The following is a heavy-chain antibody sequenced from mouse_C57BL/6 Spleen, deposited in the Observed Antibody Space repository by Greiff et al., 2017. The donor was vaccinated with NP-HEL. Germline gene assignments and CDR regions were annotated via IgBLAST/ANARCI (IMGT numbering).Heavy chain of an antibody. CDR2: IFPGSGST. D-gene: IGHD4-1*01. CDR3: ARKGRTGTFAWFAY. V-gene: IGHV1-75*01. J-gene: IGHJ3*01. Sequence: QVQLQQSGPELVKPGASVKISCKASGYTFTDYYINWVKQRPGQGLEWIGWIFPGSGSTYYNEKFKGKATLTVDKSSSTAYMLLSSLTSEDSAVYFCARKGRTGTFAWFAYWGQGTLVTVSA. CDR1: GYTFTDYY.